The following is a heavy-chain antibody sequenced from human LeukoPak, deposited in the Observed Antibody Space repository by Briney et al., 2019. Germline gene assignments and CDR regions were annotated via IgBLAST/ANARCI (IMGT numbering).Heavy chain of an antibody. CDR3: AREVTSYYYYYYGMDV. Sequence: GGSLRLSCAASGFTFNSYAMHWVRQAPGKGLEWVAVISYDGSNKYYADSVKGRFTISRDNSKNTLYLQMNSLRAEDTAVYYCAREVTSYYYYYYGMDVWGQGTTVTVSS. CDR1: GFTFNSYA. J-gene: IGHJ6*02. D-gene: IGHD2-21*02. CDR2: ISYDGSNK. V-gene: IGHV3-30*04.